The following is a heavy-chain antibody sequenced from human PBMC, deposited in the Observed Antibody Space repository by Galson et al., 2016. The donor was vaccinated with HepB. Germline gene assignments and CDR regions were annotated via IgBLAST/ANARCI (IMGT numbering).Heavy chain of an antibody. J-gene: IGHJ2*01. CDR3: SRVAMAVAGNWYFDL. D-gene: IGHD6-19*01. Sequence: SLRLSCATSGFTFADHPVSWFHQAPGKGLEWVGFIRSKDYGATTAYAASVQGRFTISRDESEITAYLQMNGLKSEDTAIYYCSRVAMAVAGNWYFDLWGRGTLVTVSS. CDR2: IRSKDYGATT. CDR1: GFTFADHP. V-gene: IGHV3-49*03.